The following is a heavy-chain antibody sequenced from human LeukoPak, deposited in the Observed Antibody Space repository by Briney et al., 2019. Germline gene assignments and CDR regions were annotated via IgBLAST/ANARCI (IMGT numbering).Heavy chain of an antibody. J-gene: IGHJ4*02. CDR3: AKYSSSSVYFDY. CDR2: IRYDGSNK. V-gene: IGHV3-30*02. Sequence: PGGSLRLSCAASGFTFSSYGMHWVRQAPGKGLEWVAFIRYDGSNKYYADTVKGRFTISRDNSKNTLYLQMNSLRAEDTAVYYCAKYSSSSVYFDYWGQGTLVTVSS. D-gene: IGHD6-6*01. CDR1: GFTFSSYG.